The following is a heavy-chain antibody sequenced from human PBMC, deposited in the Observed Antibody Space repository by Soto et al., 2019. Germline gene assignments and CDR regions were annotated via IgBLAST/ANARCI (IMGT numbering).Heavy chain of an antibody. J-gene: IGHJ4*02. CDR3: AKLGSSSWSPHYYFDY. Sequence: EVQLLESGGALVQPGGSLRLSCAASGFTFNNYAMGWVHQAPGKGLEWVSAITDSSSDTYYLDSVKGRFTISRDNSKNTLYLQMNSLRAEDTAIYYCAKLGSSSWSPHYYFDYWGQGTLVTVSS. V-gene: IGHV3-23*01. D-gene: IGHD2-2*01. CDR2: ITDSSSDT. CDR1: GFTFNNYA.